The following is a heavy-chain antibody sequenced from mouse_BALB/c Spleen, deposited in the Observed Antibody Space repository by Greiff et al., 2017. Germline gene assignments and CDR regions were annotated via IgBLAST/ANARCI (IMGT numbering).Heavy chain of an antibody. CDR2: IDPANGNT. D-gene: IGHD2-14*01. Sequence: VQLKESGAELVKPGASVKLSCTASGFNIKDSYMHWVKQRPEQGLEWIGRIDPANGNTKYDPKFQGKATITADTSSNKGYLQLSSLTSEDTDVYYCDRNRYDEAWFAYWGQGTLVTVSA. CDR3: DRNRYDEAWFAY. CDR1: GFNIKDSY. J-gene: IGHJ3*01. V-gene: IGHV14-3*02.